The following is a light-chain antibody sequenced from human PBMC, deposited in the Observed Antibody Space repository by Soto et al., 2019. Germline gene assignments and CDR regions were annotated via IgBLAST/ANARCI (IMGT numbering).Light chain of an antibody. V-gene: IGLV4-69*01. CDR1: SGHSSYA. CDR2: LNSDGSH. CDR3: QTWGTGIQV. Sequence: QSVLTQSPSASASLGASVTLTFTLSSGHSSYAIAWHQQQPEKGPRYFMKLNSDGSHSKGDGVPHRFSGSSSGAERYLTISSLQSEDEADYYCQTWGTGIQVVGTGTKLNVL. J-gene: IGLJ1*01.